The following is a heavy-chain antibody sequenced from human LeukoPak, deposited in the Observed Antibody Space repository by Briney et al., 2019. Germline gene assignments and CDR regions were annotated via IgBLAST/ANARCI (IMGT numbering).Heavy chain of an antibody. CDR2: IIPIFGTA. Sequence: GASVKVSCKASGGTFSSYAISWVRQAPGQGPEWMGGIIPIFGTANYAQKFQGRVTITADESTSTAYMELSSLRSEDTAVYYCARALWNERFTIDYWGQGTLVTVSS. CDR3: ARALWNERFTIDY. CDR1: GGTFSSYA. V-gene: IGHV1-69*01. J-gene: IGHJ4*02. D-gene: IGHD1-1*01.